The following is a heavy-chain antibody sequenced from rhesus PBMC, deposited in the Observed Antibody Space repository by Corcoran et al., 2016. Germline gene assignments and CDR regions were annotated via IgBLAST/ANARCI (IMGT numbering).Heavy chain of an antibody. Sequence: QVQLVQSGTEVKKPGSSVKVSCKTSGYTFTDYYIHWVRQAPGKGLEGMAQNNHTTGGPNYAQKVEGRVTLTRNTSTSTGYMELSSLRSEDTAVYYCERDIGWGSYDYWGQGVLVTVSS. CDR3: ERDIGWGSYDY. D-gene: IGHD5-12*01. J-gene: IGHJ4*01. V-gene: IGHV1-138*01. CDR2: NNHTTGGP. CDR1: GYTFTDYY.